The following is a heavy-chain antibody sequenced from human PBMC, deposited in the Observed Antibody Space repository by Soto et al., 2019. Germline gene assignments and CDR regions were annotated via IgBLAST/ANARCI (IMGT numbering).Heavy chain of an antibody. Sequence: QVQLVESGGGVVQPGRSLRLSCAASGFTFSSYGMHWVRQAPGKGLEWVAVISYDGSNKYYADSVKGRFTISRDNSKKTLYLQMNSLRAEDTAVYYCAKDRGIEATVTSFYYWGQGTLVTVSS. CDR3: AKDRGIEATVTSFYY. V-gene: IGHV3-30*18. J-gene: IGHJ4*02. D-gene: IGHD4-17*01. CDR1: GFTFSSYG. CDR2: ISYDGSNK.